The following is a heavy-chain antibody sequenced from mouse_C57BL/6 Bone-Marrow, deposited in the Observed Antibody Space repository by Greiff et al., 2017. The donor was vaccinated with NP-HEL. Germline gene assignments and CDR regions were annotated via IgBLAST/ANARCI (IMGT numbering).Heavy chain of an antibody. J-gene: IGHJ2*01. V-gene: IGHV3-6*01. Sequence: EVQLVESGPGLVKPSQSLSLTCSVTGYSITSGYYWNWIRQFPGNKLEWLGYISYDGSNNYNPSLKNRISITRDTSKNQCFLKLNSVTTEDTATYDCARAPDYWGQGTTLTVSS. CDR3: ARAPDY. CDR2: ISYDGSN. CDR1: GYSITSGYY.